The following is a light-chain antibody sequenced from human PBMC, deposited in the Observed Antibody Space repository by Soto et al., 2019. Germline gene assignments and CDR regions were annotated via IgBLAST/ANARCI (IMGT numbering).Light chain of an antibody. J-gene: IGKJ1*01. V-gene: IGKV3-20*01. Sequence: ETVLTQSPATLSLSPGERATLSCRASQTIRSNYLAWYRQTPGQAPRLLIYGASNRATGIADRFSGSGSGTDFTLIIIRLEPEDFALYFFQQYGSSPWTFGQGTKLEIK. CDR1: QTIRSNY. CDR2: GAS. CDR3: QQYGSSPWT.